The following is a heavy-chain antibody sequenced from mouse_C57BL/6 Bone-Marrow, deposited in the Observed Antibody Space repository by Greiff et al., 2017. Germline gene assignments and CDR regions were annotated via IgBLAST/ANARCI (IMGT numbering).Heavy chain of an antibody. J-gene: IGHJ3*01. CDR3: ARKSYYSNYVFAY. D-gene: IGHD2-5*01. CDR2: IYPGSGNT. CDR1: GYTFTDYY. V-gene: IGHV1-76*01. Sequence: QVQLQQSGAELVRPGASVKLSCKASGYTFTDYYINWVKQRPGQGLEWIARIYPGSGNTYYNEKFKGKATLTAEKSSSTAYMQLSSLTSEDSAVYFCARKSYYSNYVFAYWGQGTLVTVSA.